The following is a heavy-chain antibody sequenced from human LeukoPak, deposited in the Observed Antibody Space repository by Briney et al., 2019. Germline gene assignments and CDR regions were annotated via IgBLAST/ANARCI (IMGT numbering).Heavy chain of an antibody. J-gene: IGHJ4*02. V-gene: IGHV1-69*01. CDR2: IKPMFGTG. CDR3: AREIFDSTSGVSQGFDY. D-gene: IGHD3-3*01. CDR1: GGNSNFFA. Sequence: GSSVKVSCKTSGGNSNFFAINWVRQAPGQGLEWMGVIKPMFGTGSIPNIATGDYAQKSQGRLSMNADESSTTAYMELSSLRSGDTAVYFCAREIFDSTSGVSQGFDYWGQGTLVTVSS.